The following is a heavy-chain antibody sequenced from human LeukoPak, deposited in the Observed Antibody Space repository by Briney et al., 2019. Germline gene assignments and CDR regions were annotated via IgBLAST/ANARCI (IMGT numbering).Heavy chain of an antibody. J-gene: IGHJ5*02. CDR2: INHSGST. CDR1: GGSFSGYY. Sequence: PSQTLSLTCAVYGGSFSGYYWSWIRQPPGKGLEWIGEINHSGSTNYNPSLKSRVTISVDTSKNQFSLKLSSVTAADTAVYYCARLITIFGGWFDPWGQGTLVTVSS. CDR3: ARLITIFGGWFDP. D-gene: IGHD3-3*01. V-gene: IGHV4-34*01.